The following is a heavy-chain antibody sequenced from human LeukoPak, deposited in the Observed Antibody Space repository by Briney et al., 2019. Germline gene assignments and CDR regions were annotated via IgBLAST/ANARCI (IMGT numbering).Heavy chain of an antibody. Sequence: PSETLSLTCTVSGGSISSSSYYWGWIRQPPGKGLEWIGSIYYSGSTYYNPSLKSRVTISVDTSKNQFSLKLSSVTAADTAVYYCARGDLGFDYWGQGTLVTVSS. CDR3: ARGDLGFDY. CDR1: GGSISSSSYY. D-gene: IGHD2-21*02. CDR2: IYYSGST. J-gene: IGHJ4*02. V-gene: IGHV4-39*07.